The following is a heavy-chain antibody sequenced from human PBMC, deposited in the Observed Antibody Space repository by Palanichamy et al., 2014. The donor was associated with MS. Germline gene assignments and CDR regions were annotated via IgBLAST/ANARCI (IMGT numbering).Heavy chain of an antibody. J-gene: IGHJ5*02. CDR2: ARNKAKSYTT. Sequence: GGRARNKAKSYTTEYAASVKGRFTISRDDSKSSLYLQMNSLKTEDTAVYYCARGLQYCTNGLCRNWFDPWGQGTLVTVSS. D-gene: IGHD2-8*01. V-gene: IGHV3-72*01. CDR3: ARGLQYCTNGLCRNWFDP.